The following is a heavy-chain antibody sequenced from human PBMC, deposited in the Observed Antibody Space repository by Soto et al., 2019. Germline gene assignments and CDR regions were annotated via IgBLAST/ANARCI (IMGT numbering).Heavy chain of an antibody. V-gene: IGHV1-3*01. CDR1: VFWLMSYA. D-gene: IGHD3-3*01. CDR2: INVATGNK. J-gene: IGHJ4*02. Sequence: VKFGCRSPVFWLMSYAIHIVRQAPGQRLEWMGWINVATGNKKYSQHFQGRVTITRDTSASTAYMELKGLTSDDTAIYSCARGHDDWSAYSFGFWGQGTLVTVSS. CDR3: ARGHDDWSAYSFGF.